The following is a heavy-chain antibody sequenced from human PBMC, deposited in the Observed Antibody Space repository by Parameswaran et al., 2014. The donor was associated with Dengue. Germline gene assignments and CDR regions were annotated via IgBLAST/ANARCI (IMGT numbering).Heavy chain of an antibody. CDR3: ARDARIRDFWSGYLNHPYYYYMDV. Sequence: VRQAPGKGLEWVSSISSSSSYIYYADSVKGRFTISRDNAKNSLYLQMNSLRAEDTAVYYCARDARIRDFWSGYLNHPYYYYMDVWGKGTTVTVSS. J-gene: IGHJ6*03. D-gene: IGHD3-3*01. V-gene: IGHV3-21*01. CDR2: ISSSSSYI.